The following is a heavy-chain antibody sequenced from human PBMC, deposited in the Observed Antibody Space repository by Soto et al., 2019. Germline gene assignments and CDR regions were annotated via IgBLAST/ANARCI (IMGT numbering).Heavy chain of an antibody. J-gene: IGHJ4*02. D-gene: IGHD3-22*01. CDR2: ISAYNGNT. V-gene: IGHV1-18*04. CDR1: GYTFTSYG. Sequence: ASVKVSCKASGYTFTSYGISWVRQAPGQGLEWMGWISAYNGNTNHAQKLQGRVTMTTDTSTSTAYMELRSLRSDDTAVYYCARVRDYYDASGYYHRYYFDYWGQGTLVTVSS. CDR3: ARVRDYYDASGYYHRYYFDY.